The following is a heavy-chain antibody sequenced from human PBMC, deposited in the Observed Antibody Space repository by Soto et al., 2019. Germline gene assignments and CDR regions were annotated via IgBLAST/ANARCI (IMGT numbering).Heavy chain of an antibody. Sequence: GGSLRLSCAASGGPLTKASMSWVRQAPGKGLEWVAVISYDGSNKYYADSVKGRFTISRDNSKNTLYLQMNSLRAEDTAVYYCAKAFKELVPAAKPNWFDPWGQGTLVTVSS. D-gene: IGHD2-2*02. J-gene: IGHJ5*02. CDR1: GGPLTKAS. CDR3: AKAFKELVPAAKPNWFDP. V-gene: IGHV3-30*18. CDR2: ISYDGSNK.